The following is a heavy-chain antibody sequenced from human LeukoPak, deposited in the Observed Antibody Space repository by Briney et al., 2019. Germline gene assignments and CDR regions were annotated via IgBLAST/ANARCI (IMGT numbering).Heavy chain of an antibody. V-gene: IGHV3-15*01. CDR1: GFTFINAW. CDR2: IKNNTDGGTA. CDR3: STVGPSGSHYPLDS. Sequence: PGGSLRLFCAASGFTFINAWMAWVRQAPGKGLEWVGRIKNNTDGGTADHGTPVKGRFIISRDDSKNTLYLQMNSLKTEDTAVYYCSTVGPSGSHYPLDSWGQGTLVTVSS. J-gene: IGHJ4*02. D-gene: IGHD3-10*01.